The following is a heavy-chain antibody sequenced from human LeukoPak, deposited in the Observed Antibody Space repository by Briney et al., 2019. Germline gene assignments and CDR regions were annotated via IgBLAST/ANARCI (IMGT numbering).Heavy chain of an antibody. CDR2: ISSSGSTI. CDR3: AREVFKGYIDY. CDR1: GFTFSSYE. Sequence: GGSLRLSCAASGFTFSSYEMNWVRQAPGKGLEWVSYISSSGSTIYYADSVKGRFTISRDNAKNSLYLQMNSLRAEDTAVYYCAREVFKGYIDYWGQGTLVTVSS. J-gene: IGHJ4*02. V-gene: IGHV3-48*03.